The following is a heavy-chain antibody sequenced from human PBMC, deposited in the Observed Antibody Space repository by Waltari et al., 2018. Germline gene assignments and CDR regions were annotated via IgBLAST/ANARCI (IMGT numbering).Heavy chain of an antibody. Sequence: EVQLVESGGGLVQPGGSLRLSCAASGFTFSSYWTSWVRQAPGKGLEWVANIKQDGSEKYYVDSVKGRFTISRDNAKNSLYLQMNSLRAEDTAVYYCARDFPYPYGMDVWGQGTTVTVSS. CDR3: ARDFPYPYGMDV. CDR1: GFTFSSYW. V-gene: IGHV3-7*01. CDR2: IKQDGSEK. J-gene: IGHJ6*02.